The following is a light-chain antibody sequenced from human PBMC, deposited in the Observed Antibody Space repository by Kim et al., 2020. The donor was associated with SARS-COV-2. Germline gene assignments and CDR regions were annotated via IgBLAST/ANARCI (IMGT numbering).Light chain of an antibody. J-gene: IGKJ2*01. CDR2: EAS. CDR3: HQYNDWPRYS. V-gene: IGKV3-15*01. Sequence: CGHLGWYQPPPGPAPRPPILEASPRASDIPARFSGSGSGTEFTLTISSLQSEDFAVYYCHQYNDWPRYSFGQGTKLEI. CDR1: CGH.